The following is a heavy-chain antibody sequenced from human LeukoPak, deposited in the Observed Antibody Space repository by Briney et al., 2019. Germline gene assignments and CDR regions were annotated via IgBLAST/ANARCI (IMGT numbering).Heavy chain of an antibody. V-gene: IGHV1-46*01. CDR3: ARDLRSMYSSGWYYFDY. CDR1: GGTFSSYA. J-gene: IGHJ4*02. Sequence: ASVKVSYKASGGTFSSYAISWVRQAPGQGLEWMGIINPSGGSTSYAQKFQGRVTMTRDMSTSTVYMELSSLRSEDTAVYYCARDLRSMYSSGWYYFDYWGQGTLVTVSS. CDR2: INPSGGST. D-gene: IGHD6-19*01.